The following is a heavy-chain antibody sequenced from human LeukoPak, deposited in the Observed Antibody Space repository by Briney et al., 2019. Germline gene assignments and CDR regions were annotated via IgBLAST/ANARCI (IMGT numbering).Heavy chain of an antibody. Sequence: PSETLSLTCTVSGGSISSSSYYWSWIRQPPGKGLEWIGEINHSGSTNYNPSLKSRVTISVDTSKKQFPLKLSSVTAADTAVYYCVTYYFDSSGPKKNYWGQGTLVTVSS. CDR2: INHSGST. J-gene: IGHJ4*02. D-gene: IGHD3-22*01. V-gene: IGHV4-39*06. CDR3: VTYYFDSSGPKKNY. CDR1: GGSISSSSYY.